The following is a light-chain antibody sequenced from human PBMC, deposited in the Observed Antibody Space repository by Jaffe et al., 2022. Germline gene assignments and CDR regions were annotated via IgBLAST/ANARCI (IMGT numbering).Light chain of an antibody. CDR2: GAS. CDR3: QQYGGSPYT. V-gene: IGKV3-20*01. J-gene: IGKJ2*01. Sequence: EIVLTQSPGTLSLSPGERATLSCRASQSVSSSFLAWYQQKPGQAPRLLIYGASSRATGIPDRFIGSGSGTDFTLTISRLEPEDFAVYYCQQYGGSPYTFGQGTKLEIK. CDR1: QSVSSSF.